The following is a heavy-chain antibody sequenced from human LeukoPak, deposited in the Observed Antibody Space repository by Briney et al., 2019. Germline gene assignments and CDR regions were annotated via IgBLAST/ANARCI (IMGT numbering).Heavy chain of an antibody. CDR1: GYTFTGYY. CDR2: INPNSGGT. J-gene: IGHJ4*02. V-gene: IGHV1-2*02. Sequence: ASVKVSCKTSGYTFTGYYMHWVRQAPGQGLEWMGWINPNSGGTNYAQKFQGRVTMTRDTSISTAYMELSRLRSDDTAVYHCARGPFYYYDSSWIIDYWGQGTLVTVSS. CDR3: ARGPFYYYDSSWIIDY. D-gene: IGHD3-22*01.